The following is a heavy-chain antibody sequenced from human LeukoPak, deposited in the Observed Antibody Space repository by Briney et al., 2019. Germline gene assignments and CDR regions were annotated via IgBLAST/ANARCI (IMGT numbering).Heavy chain of an antibody. D-gene: IGHD3-3*01. V-gene: IGHV1-69*02. CDR3: ASNFSEWLSPESDDY. J-gene: IGHJ4*02. Sequence: GASVKVSCKASGGTFSSYTISWVRQAPGQGLEWMGRIIPILGIANYAQKFQGRVTFTADKSTSTAYMELSSLRSEDTAVYYCASNFSEWLSPESDDYWGQGTLVTVSS. CDR2: IIPILGIA. CDR1: GGTFSSYT.